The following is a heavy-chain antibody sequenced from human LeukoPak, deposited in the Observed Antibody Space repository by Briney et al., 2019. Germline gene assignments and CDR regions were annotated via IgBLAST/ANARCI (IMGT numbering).Heavy chain of an antibody. Sequence: GGSLRLSCAASGFTFSSYNMNWVRQAPGKGLEWVSDISSSGSTIYFADSVKGRFTISRDNAKNSLYLQMNSLRDEDTTVYYCARLEYYYVSGNYYKLFDYWGQGALVTVCS. CDR1: GFTFSSYN. CDR2: ISSSGSTI. D-gene: IGHD3-10*01. V-gene: IGHV3-48*02. J-gene: IGHJ4*02. CDR3: ARLEYYYVSGNYYKLFDY.